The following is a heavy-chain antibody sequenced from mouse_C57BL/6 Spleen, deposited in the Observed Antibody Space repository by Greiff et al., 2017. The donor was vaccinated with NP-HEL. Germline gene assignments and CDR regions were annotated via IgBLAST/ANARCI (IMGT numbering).Heavy chain of an antibody. CDR1: GFTFSDYY. J-gene: IGHJ4*01. V-gene: IGHV5-12*01. Sequence: EVQLVESGGGLVQPGGSLKLSCAASGFTFSDYYMYWVRQTPEKRLEWVAYISNGGGSTYYPDTVKGRFTISRDNAKNTLYLQMSRLKSEDTAMYYCARIGNYDAMDYWGQGTSVTVSS. CDR3: ARIGNYDAMDY. CDR2: ISNGGGST. D-gene: IGHD2-1*01.